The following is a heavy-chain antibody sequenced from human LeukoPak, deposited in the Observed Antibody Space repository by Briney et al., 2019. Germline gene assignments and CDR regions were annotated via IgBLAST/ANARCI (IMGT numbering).Heavy chain of an antibody. Sequence: ASVKVSCKASGYTFTSYGISWVRQAPGQGLEWMGWISAYNGNTNYAQKLQGRVTMTTDTSTSTAYMELRSLRSDDTAVYYCARDRRRYPRYSSSWYPEGNWFDPWGQGTLVTVSS. CDR2: ISAYNGNT. CDR3: ARDRRRYPRYSSSWYPEGNWFDP. J-gene: IGHJ5*02. CDR1: GYTFTSYG. V-gene: IGHV1-18*01. D-gene: IGHD6-13*01.